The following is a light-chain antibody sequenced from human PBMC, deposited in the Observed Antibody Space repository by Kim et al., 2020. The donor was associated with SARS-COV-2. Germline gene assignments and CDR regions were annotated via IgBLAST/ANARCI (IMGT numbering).Light chain of an antibody. J-gene: IGLJ2*01. CDR1: SLRSSY. CDR2: GKT. Sequence: AWGRTVRSTCQGDSLRSSYASWYQQKPGQAPVLVIYGKTNRPSGIPDRFSGSSSGNTASLTITGAQAEDEADYYCNSRDSSGNHVVFGGGTQLTVL. CDR3: NSRDSSGNHVV. V-gene: IGLV3-19*01.